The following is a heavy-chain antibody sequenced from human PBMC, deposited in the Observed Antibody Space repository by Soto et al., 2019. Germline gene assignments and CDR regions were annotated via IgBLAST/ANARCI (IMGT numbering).Heavy chain of an antibody. CDR2: ISWNSGSI. J-gene: IGHJ3*02. V-gene: IGHV3-9*01. Sequence: LRLSCAASGFTFDDYAMHWVRQAPGKGLEWVSGISWNSGSIGYADSVKGRFTISRDNAKNSLYLQMNSLRAEDTALYYCAKAPKDIVVVPAAIPFDIWGQGTMVTVSS. CDR1: GFTFDDYA. CDR3: AKAPKDIVVVPAAIPFDI. D-gene: IGHD2-2*01.